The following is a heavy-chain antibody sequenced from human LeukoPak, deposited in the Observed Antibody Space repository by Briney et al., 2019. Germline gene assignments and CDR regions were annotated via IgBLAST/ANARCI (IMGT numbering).Heavy chain of an antibody. CDR2: IRYDGSNK. J-gene: IGHJ3*02. CDR3: AKDGYSSSWYFITDFRDAFDI. CDR1: GFTFSSYG. D-gene: IGHD6-13*01. Sequence: PGGSLRLSCAASGFTFSSYGMHWVRQAPGKGLEWVAFIRYDGSNKYYADSVKGRFTISRDNSKNTLYLQMNSLRAEDTAVYYCAKDGYSSSWYFITDFRDAFDIWGQGTMVTVSS. V-gene: IGHV3-30*02.